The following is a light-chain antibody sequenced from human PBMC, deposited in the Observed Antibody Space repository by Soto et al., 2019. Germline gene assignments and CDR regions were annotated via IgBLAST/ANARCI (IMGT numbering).Light chain of an antibody. CDR1: QSISSY. J-gene: IGKJ3*01. CDR3: QQSYSTHPFT. Sequence: DIQMTQSPSYLSASVGDRVTITCRASQSISSYLNWYQQKPGKAPKLLIYAASSLQSGVPSRFSGGGSGTDFTLTISSLQPEDFATYYCQQSYSTHPFTFGPGTKVDIK. CDR2: AAS. V-gene: IGKV1-39*01.